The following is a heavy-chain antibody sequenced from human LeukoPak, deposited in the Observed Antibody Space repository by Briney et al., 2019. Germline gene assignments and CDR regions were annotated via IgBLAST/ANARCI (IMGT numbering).Heavy chain of an antibody. J-gene: IGHJ5*01. D-gene: IGHD2-2*01. CDR1: GGSISSYY. CDR2: MFYSGNT. Sequence: SETLSLTCTVSGGSISSYYWSWIRQPPGKGLEWIGRMFYSGNTDYNPSLKSRLTMSIDTSKNQFSLKLSSVTAADTAVYFCARDQEHCSGTSCYPYWYDSWGQGTLVTVSS. V-gene: IGHV4-59*12. CDR3: ARDQEHCSGTSCYPYWYDS.